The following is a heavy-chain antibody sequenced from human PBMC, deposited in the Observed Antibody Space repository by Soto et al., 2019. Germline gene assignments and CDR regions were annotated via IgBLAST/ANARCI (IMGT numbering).Heavy chain of an antibody. CDR3: ASRHDFGDYPEGFDI. J-gene: IGHJ3*02. D-gene: IGHD4-17*01. Sequence: QVVLQESGPGLVKPSQTISLTCAVSGDSISSGGYYWSWIRQRPGKGLEWIAFIYQSGTTYFNLSLKSRIIISMDTSRNQFSLSLSSVTAADSAVYYCASRHDFGDYPEGFDIWGQGTMVTVAS. CDR1: GDSISSGGYY. CDR2: IYQSGTT. V-gene: IGHV4-31*11.